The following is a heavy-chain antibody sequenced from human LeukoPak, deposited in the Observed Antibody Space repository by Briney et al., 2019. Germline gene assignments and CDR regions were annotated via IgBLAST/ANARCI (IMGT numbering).Heavy chain of an antibody. CDR3: AKEKDSYGYNYYGLDV. J-gene: IGHJ6*02. Sequence: GGSLRLSCSASGFTFSSYAMHWVRQAPGKGLEYVSAISSNGGSTYYADSVKGRFTISRDNSKNTLYVQMNSLRAEDTAVYYCAKEKDSYGYNYYGLDVWGQGTTVTVSS. D-gene: IGHD5-18*01. CDR1: GFTFSSYA. V-gene: IGHV3-64*04. CDR2: ISSNGGST.